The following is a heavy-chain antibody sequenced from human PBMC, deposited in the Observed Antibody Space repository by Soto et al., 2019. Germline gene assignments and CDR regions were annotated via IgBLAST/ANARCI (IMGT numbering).Heavy chain of an antibody. J-gene: IGHJ6*02. CDR1: GFTFSNAW. Sequence: GGSLRLSCAASGFTFSNAWMNWVRQAPGKGLEWVGRIKSKADGGTTDYAAPGKGRFTISRDDSKDTLYLQMNSLKTEDTAVYYCTFIYHPRRDYYYGMDVWGQVTTLILCS. V-gene: IGHV3-15*07. CDR3: TFIYHPRRDYYYGMDV. D-gene: IGHD3-16*02. CDR2: IKSKADGGTT.